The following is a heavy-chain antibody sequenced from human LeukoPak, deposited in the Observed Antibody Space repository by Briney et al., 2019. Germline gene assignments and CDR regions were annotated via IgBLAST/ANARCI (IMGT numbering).Heavy chain of an antibody. CDR1: GFTFSSYA. CDR2: MSSDGSKK. CDR3: AKKFRGTTVISGDYFDY. J-gene: IGHJ4*02. V-gene: IGHV3-30-3*02. Sequence: QPGGSLRLSCAASGFTFSSYAMHWVRQTPGKGLEWVAVMSSDGSKKYYADSVKGRFTISRDNSKNPLYLQMNSLRAEDTAVYYCAKKFRGTTVISGDYFDYWGQGTLVTVSS. D-gene: IGHD4-17*01.